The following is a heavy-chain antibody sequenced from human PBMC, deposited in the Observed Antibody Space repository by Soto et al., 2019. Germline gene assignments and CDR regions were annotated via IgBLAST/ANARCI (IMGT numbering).Heavy chain of an antibody. D-gene: IGHD2-15*01. Sequence: PSETLSLTCAVYGGSFGGYYWSWIRQPPGKGLEWIGEINHSGSTNYNPSLKSRVTLSVDTSKNQFSLKLNSVTAADTAVYYCASPGYCSDGTCYPDYWGQGTLVTVSS. J-gene: IGHJ4*02. CDR2: INHSGST. CDR3: ASPGYCSDGTCYPDY. CDR1: GGSFGGYY. V-gene: IGHV4-34*01.